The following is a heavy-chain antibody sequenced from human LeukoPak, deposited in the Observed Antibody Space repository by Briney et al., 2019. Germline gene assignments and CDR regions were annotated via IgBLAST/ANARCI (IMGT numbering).Heavy chain of an antibody. J-gene: IGHJ4*02. D-gene: IGHD3-3*01. CDR1: GFTFSSYA. CDR2: VSASGSST. Sequence: GGSLTLSCAASGFTFSSYAMNWVRPAPGKGMEWVTFVSASGSSTHYADSVKGRFTISRDNSNNTLYLQINSLRAEDTAAYYCAKGAQYDFWSGYTLEYFDVWGKGTLVTVSS. V-gene: IGHV3-23*01. CDR3: AKGAQYDFWSGYTLEYFDV.